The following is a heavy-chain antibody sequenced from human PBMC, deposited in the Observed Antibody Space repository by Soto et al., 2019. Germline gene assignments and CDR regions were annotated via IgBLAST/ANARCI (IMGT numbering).Heavy chain of an antibody. CDR3: AREYCTTTSCYGSDF. D-gene: IGHD2-2*01. J-gene: IGHJ4*02. CDR1: GYTLTDYG. Sequence: GASVKVSCKTSGYTLTDYGVSWVREAPGQGLEWMGWINTYNADTKYAQSLQGRVTVTTDTSTTTTYMELTSLTSDDTAVYYCAREYCTTTSCYGSDFWGQGSLVTVSS. CDR2: INTYNADT. V-gene: IGHV1-18*01.